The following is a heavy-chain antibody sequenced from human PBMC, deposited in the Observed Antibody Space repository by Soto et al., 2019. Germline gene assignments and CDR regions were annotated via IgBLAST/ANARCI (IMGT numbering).Heavy chain of an antibody. CDR2: IYYSGST. Sequence: SETLSLTCTVSGGSISSYYWSWIRQPPGKGLEWIGYIYYSGSTNYNPSLKSRVTISVDTSKNQFSLKLSSVTAADTAVYYCARLVTDSNYYYYGMDVWGQGTTVTVSS. CDR1: GGSISSYY. D-gene: IGHD1-20*01. V-gene: IGHV4-59*08. J-gene: IGHJ6*02. CDR3: ARLVTDSNYYYYGMDV.